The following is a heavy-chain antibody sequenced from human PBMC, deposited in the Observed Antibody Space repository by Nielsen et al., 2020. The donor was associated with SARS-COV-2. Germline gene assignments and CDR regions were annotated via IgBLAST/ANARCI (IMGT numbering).Heavy chain of an antibody. D-gene: IGHD3/OR15-3a*01. CDR3: ARGTGEDY. J-gene: IGHJ4*02. Sequence: ASVQVSCKASGYTFTNYGISWVRQAPGQGLEWMGWISAHNGNKKYVQKLQGRVTMTTDTSTSTAHMELRSLRSDDTAVYYCARGTGEDYWGQGTLVTVSS. CDR2: ISAHNGNK. CDR1: GYTFTNYG. V-gene: IGHV1-18*01.